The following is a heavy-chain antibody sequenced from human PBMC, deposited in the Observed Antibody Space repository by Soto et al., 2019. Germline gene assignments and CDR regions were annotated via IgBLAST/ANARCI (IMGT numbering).Heavy chain of an antibody. CDR1: GFTFEDDG. CDR2: IYWNGGST. J-gene: IGHJ5*02. CDR3: ARDSLYSSSSFGWFDP. Sequence: GFTFEDDGMSGGRQATGKGLEWVYGIYWNGGSTGYADSVKGRFTISRDNAKNSLYLQMNSLRAEDTASYYCARDSLYSSSSFGWFDPWGQGTLVTVSS. D-gene: IGHD6-6*01. V-gene: IGHV3-20*03.